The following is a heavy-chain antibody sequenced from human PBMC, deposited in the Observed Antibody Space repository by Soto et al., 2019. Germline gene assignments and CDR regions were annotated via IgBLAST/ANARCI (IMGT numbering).Heavy chain of an antibody. CDR1: GPTFSNYA. J-gene: IGHJ4*02. D-gene: IGHD1-7*01. CDR3: AKNQERELPRVIDF. Sequence: GGSLRLSCATSGPTFSNYAMSWVRQAPGGGLEWVSSMSGSSSTTYYADSVRGRFTISRDRSKNTLYLQMSSLRAEDTALYYCAKNQERELPRVIDFWGQGTLVTVSS. V-gene: IGHV3-23*01. CDR2: MSGSSSTT.